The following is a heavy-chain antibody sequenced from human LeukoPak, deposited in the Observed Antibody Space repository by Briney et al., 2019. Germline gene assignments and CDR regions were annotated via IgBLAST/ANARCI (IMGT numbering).Heavy chain of an antibody. Sequence: SVKVSCKASGGTFSSCAISWVRQAPGQGLEWMGRIIPIPGIANYAQKFQGRVTITADKSTSTAYMELSSLRSEDTAVYYCAREMTTSPFGYWGQGTLVTVSS. D-gene: IGHD4-11*01. CDR3: AREMTTSPFGY. J-gene: IGHJ4*02. CDR1: GGTFSSCA. V-gene: IGHV1-69*04. CDR2: IIPIPGIA.